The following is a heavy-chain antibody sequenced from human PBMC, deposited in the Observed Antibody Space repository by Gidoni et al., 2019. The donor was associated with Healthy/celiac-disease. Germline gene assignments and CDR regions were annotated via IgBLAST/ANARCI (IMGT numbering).Heavy chain of an antibody. V-gene: IGHV3-30*01. J-gene: IGHJ4*02. D-gene: IGHD4-17*01. CDR3: ARSNDYGDYGTPFLHY. Sequence: QVQLVESGGGVVKPGRSLRLSCAASGFTFSSYAMHWVRQAPGKGLEWVAVISYDGSNKYYADSVKCRFTISRDNSKNTLYLQMNSLRSEDTAVYYCARSNDYGDYGTPFLHYWGQGTLVTVSS. CDR2: ISYDGSNK. CDR1: GFTFSSYA.